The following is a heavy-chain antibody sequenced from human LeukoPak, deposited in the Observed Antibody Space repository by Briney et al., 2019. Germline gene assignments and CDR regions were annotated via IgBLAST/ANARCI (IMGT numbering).Heavy chain of an antibody. Sequence: PSETLSLTCAVYGGSFSGYYWSWIRQPPGKGLEWIGEINHSGSTNYNPSLKSRVTISVDTSKNQFSLKLSSVTAADTAVYYCARGVVVVAVRYYFDYWGQGTLVTVSS. CDR2: INHSGST. CDR1: GGSFSGYY. D-gene: IGHD2-15*01. CDR3: ARGVVVVAVRYYFDY. V-gene: IGHV4-34*01. J-gene: IGHJ4*02.